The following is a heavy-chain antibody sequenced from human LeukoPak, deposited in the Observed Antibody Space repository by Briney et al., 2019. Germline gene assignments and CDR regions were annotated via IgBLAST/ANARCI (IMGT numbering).Heavy chain of an antibody. J-gene: IGHJ4*02. D-gene: IGHD3-22*01. CDR2: ISYDGSNK. CDR1: GFTFSSYA. CDR3: ARDPETKRANYYDSSGYVDY. Sequence: PGGSLRLSCAASGFTFSSYAMHWVRQAPGKGLEWVAVISYDGSNKYYADSVKGRFTISRDNSKNTLYLQMNSLRAEDTAVYYCARDPETKRANYYDSSGYVDYWGQGTLVTVSS. V-gene: IGHV3-30*04.